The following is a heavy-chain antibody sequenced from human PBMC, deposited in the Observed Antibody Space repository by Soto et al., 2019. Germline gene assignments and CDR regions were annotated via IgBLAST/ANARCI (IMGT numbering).Heavy chain of an antibody. CDR3: AKEGGLSGSYYISSSYYFDY. Sequence: QVQLVESGGGVVQPGRSLRLSCVASGFTFSSYGMQWVRQAPGKGLEWVAIISYDGSNTYYADSVKGRFTISRDNSKNTLYLQMNSLRAEDTSVYYCAKEGGLSGSYYISSSYYFDYWGQGTLVIVSS. CDR1: GFTFSSYG. J-gene: IGHJ4*02. D-gene: IGHD1-26*01. V-gene: IGHV3-30*18. CDR2: ISYDGSNT.